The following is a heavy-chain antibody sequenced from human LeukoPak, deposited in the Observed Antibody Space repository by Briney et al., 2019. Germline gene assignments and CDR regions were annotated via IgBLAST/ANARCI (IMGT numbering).Heavy chain of an antibody. V-gene: IGHV5-51*01. D-gene: IGHD6-13*01. Sequence: GESLKISCKGSGYSFTSYWIGWVRQMPGKGLEWMGLIYPGDSDTRYSPSFQGQVTISPDKSISTAYLQWSSLKASDTAMYSCARLLRNIAAAVYFFDYWGQGTLVTVSS. CDR2: IYPGDSDT. CDR3: ARLLRNIAAAVYFFDY. J-gene: IGHJ4*02. CDR1: GYSFTSYW.